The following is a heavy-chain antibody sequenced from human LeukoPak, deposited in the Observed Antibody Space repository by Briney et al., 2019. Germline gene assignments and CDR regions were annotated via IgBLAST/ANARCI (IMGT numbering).Heavy chain of an antibody. CDR3: ARDRGYYYGSGNDY. V-gene: IGHV3-21*01. Sequence: GGSLRLSCAASGFTFSSYSMNWVRQAPGKGLEWVSSISSSSSHIYYADSVKGRFTISRDNAKNSLYLQMNSLRAEDTAVYYCARDRGYYYGSGNDYWGQGTLVTVSS. CDR1: GFTFSSYS. D-gene: IGHD3-10*01. J-gene: IGHJ4*02. CDR2: ISSSSSHI.